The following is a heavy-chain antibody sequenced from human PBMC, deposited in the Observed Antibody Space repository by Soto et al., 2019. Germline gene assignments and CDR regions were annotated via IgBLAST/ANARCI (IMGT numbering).Heavy chain of an antibody. V-gene: IGHV3-11*06. Sequence: GGSLRLSCEASGFTFSDYYMSWIRQAPGKGLEYVSYIVSSSAYTNYADFVKGRFTISRDNAKNSLYLEVNSLRAEDTAVYYCARLRAAGWYMGGYLDYWGQGTPVTVSS. CDR3: ARLRAAGWYMGGYLDY. CDR2: IVSSSAYT. CDR1: GFTFSDYY. J-gene: IGHJ4*02. D-gene: IGHD6-19*01.